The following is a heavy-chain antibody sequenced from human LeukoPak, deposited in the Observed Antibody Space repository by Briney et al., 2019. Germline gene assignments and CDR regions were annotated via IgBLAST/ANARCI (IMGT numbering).Heavy chain of an antibody. Sequence: SETLSLTCTVSGGSISSYYWSWIRQPPGKGLEWIGYIYYSGSTNYNPSLKSRVTISVDTSKNQFSLKLSSVTAADTAVYYCARPKRDYYDSSGYHPLTPGWYFDLWGRGTLVTVSS. CDR2: IYYSGST. CDR3: ARPKRDYYDSSGYHPLTPGWYFDL. CDR1: GGSISSYY. V-gene: IGHV4-59*01. D-gene: IGHD3-22*01. J-gene: IGHJ2*01.